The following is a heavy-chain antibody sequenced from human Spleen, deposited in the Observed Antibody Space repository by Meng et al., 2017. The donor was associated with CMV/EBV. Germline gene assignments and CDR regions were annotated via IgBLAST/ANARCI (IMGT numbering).Heavy chain of an antibody. CDR3: ARDSAYYDFWSGYYKWDYFDY. J-gene: IGHJ4*02. CDR2: ISGSGGST. Sequence: GESLKISCAASGFTFSSYAMSWVRQAPGKGLEWVSAISGSGGSTYYADSVKGRFTISRDNSKNTLYLQMNSLRAEDTAVYYCARDSAYYDFWSGYYKWDYFDYWGQGTLVTVSS. CDR1: GFTFSSYA. D-gene: IGHD3-3*01. V-gene: IGHV3-23*01.